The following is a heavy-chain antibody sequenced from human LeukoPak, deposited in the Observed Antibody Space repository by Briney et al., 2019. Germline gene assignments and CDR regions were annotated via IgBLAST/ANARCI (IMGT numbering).Heavy chain of an antibody. CDR2: ISSSGTMR. Sequence: GGSLRLSCAVSGFTFDGNSINWVRQAPGKGLEWVSYISSSGTMRYYADSVKGRFTISRDNAKNSVYLQMNSLRAEDTAVYYCARDPSPGIPPYFDYRGQGTLVTVSS. CDR3: ARDPSPGIPPYFDY. CDR1: GFTFDGNS. J-gene: IGHJ4*02. V-gene: IGHV3-48*04.